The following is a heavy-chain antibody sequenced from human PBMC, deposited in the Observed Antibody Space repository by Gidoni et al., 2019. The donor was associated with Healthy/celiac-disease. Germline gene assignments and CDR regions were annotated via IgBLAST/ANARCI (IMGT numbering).Heavy chain of an antibody. V-gene: IGHV1-46*01. CDR3: ARGNDYSKLEPYYGMDV. J-gene: IGHJ6*02. CDR1: GYTFTSYY. Sequence: QAQLVQSGAEVKKPGSSVKVSCKSSGYTFTSYYMHWVRQAPGQGLEWMGIINPSGGSTSYAQKFQGRVTMTRDTSTSTVYMELSSLRSEDTAVYYCARGNDYSKLEPYYGMDVWGQGTTVTVSS. CDR2: INPSGGST. D-gene: IGHD4-4*01.